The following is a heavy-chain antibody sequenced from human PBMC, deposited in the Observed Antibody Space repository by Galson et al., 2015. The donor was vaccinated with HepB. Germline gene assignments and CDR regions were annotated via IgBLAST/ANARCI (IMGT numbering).Heavy chain of an antibody. CDR2: ISSSSSTI. J-gene: IGHJ4*02. D-gene: IGHD5-24*01. CDR3: ARAQEMADPYYFDY. CDR1: GFTFSSYS. V-gene: IGHV3-48*04. Sequence: SLRLSCAASGFTFSSYSMNWVRQAPGKGLEWVSYISSSSSTIYYADSVRGRFTISRDNAKNSLYLQMNSLRAEDTAVYYCARAQEMADPYYFDYWGQGTLVTVSS.